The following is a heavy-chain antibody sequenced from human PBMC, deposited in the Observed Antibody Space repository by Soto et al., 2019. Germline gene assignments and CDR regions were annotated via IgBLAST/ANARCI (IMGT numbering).Heavy chain of an antibody. CDR1: GGTFSSYA. V-gene: IGHV1-69*01. CDR3: ARDTQSRSDVYYYGMDV. Sequence: QVQLVQSGAEVKKPGSSVKVSCKASGGTFSSYAISWVRQAPGQGLEWMGGIIPIFGTANYAQKFQGRVTITADESTSTAYLELSSLRSEDTAVYYCARDTQSRSDVYYYGMDVWGQGTTVTVSS. D-gene: IGHD6-6*01. CDR2: IIPIFGTA. J-gene: IGHJ6*02.